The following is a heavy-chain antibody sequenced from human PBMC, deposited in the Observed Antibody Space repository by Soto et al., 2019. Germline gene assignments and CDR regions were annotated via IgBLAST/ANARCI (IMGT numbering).Heavy chain of an antibody. J-gene: IGHJ4*02. Sequence: SGPTLVNPTETLTLTCTVSGFSLSNARMGVSWIRQPPGKALEWLAHIFSNDEKSYSTSLKSRLTISKDTSKSQVVLTMTNMDPVDTATYYCARSQIRRDGYENDYWGQGTRGTVAS. V-gene: IGHV2-26*01. CDR2: IFSNDEK. CDR3: ARSQIRRDGYENDY. CDR1: GFSLSNARMG. D-gene: IGHD5-12*01.